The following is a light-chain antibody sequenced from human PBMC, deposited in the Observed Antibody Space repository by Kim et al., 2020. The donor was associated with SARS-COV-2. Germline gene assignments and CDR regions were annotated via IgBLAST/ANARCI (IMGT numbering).Light chain of an antibody. Sequence: WSPGERATLSCRASQSVSSYLAWYQQKPGQAPSLLIYDASNRATGIPARFSGSGSGTDFTLTISSLEPEDFAVYYCQQRSNWPPYTFGQGTKLEI. V-gene: IGKV3-11*01. CDR2: DAS. CDR1: QSVSSY. CDR3: QQRSNWPPYT. J-gene: IGKJ2*01.